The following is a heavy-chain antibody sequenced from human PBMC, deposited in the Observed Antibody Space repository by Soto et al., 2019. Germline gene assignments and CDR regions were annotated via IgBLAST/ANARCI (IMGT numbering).Heavy chain of an antibody. CDR1: GGTPSNSA. J-gene: IGHJ6*02. V-gene: IGHV1-69*01. CDR3: AGGRIVVVGSRAYYGMDV. D-gene: IGHD3-22*01. Sequence: QVHLLLQSGAEVKKPGSSVKVSCKASGGTPSNSAISWVRQAPGQVLEWMGGIIPVFVLVKYAQNFQGRVTITADESTNTAYMELSSLRPEDTAVYYCAGGRIVVVGSRAYYGMDVWGQGTTVTVSS. CDR2: IIPVFVLV.